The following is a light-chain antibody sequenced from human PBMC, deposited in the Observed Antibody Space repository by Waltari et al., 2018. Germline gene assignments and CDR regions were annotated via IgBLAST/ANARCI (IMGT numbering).Light chain of an antibody. CDR3: AAWDDSLSGNV. CDR1: SSNIGSNY. CDR2: RNN. V-gene: IGLV1-47*01. Sequence: QSVLTQPPSASGTPGQRVTISCSGSSSNIGSNYVYWYQQLPGTAPKLRIYRNNQRPSGVPDRFSGAKSGTSASLAISGLRSEDEADYYCAAWDDSLSGNVFGSGTKVTVL. J-gene: IGLJ6*01.